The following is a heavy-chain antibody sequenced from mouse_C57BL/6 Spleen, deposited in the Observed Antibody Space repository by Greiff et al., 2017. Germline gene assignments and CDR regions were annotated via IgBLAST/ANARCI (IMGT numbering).Heavy chain of an antibody. CDR1: GYTFTDYE. Sequence: LQESGAELVRPGASVTLSCKASGYTFTDYEMHWVKQTPVHGLEWIGAIDPETGGTAYNQKFKGKAILTADKSSSTAYMELRSLTSEDSAVYYCTRWGVVAPFAYWGQGTLVTVSA. J-gene: IGHJ3*01. D-gene: IGHD1-1*01. CDR2: IDPETGGT. CDR3: TRWGVVAPFAY. V-gene: IGHV1-15*01.